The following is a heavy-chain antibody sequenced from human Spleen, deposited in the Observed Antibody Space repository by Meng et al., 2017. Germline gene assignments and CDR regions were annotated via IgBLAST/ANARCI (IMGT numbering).Heavy chain of an antibody. D-gene: IGHD5-12*01. Sequence: SVKVSCKASGGTFSSYGITWVRQAPGQGLEWMGGIIPIFGTANYAQKFQGRVTITTDESTSTAYMELSSLTSEDTAVYYCARGVMNTGYTSPSDYWGQGTLVTVSS. CDR1: GGTFSSYG. V-gene: IGHV1-69*05. CDR3: ARGVMNTGYTSPSDY. J-gene: IGHJ4*02. CDR2: IIPIFGTA.